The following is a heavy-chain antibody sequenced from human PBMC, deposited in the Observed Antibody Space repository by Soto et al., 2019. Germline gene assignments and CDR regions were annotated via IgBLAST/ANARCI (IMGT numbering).Heavy chain of an antibody. CDR1: GASISRAYYY. CDR3: ARESRGMPASHGPPGYFFDL. CDR2: ISYSGST. Sequence: SETLSLTCTVSGASISRAYYYWTWIRQHPVKGLEWIGYISYSGSTYSNPSLKSRTTISVDTAKNHFSLRLTSLTAADTAIYYCARESRGMPASHGPPGYFFDLWGQGALVTVSS. V-gene: IGHV4-31*03. J-gene: IGHJ4*02. D-gene: IGHD2-2*01.